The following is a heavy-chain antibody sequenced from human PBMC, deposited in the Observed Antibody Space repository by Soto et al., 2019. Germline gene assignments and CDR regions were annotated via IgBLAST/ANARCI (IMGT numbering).Heavy chain of an antibody. Sequence: QVQLVQSGAEVKKSGASVKVSCKASGYTFTSYYMHWVRQAPGQGLEWMGIINPSGGRTRYAQKFQGRVTMTRDTSTSTVYMELSSLRSXDXAVXXXXRVKVATPQVGNWFDPWGQGTLVTVSS. V-gene: IGHV1-46*01. D-gene: IGHD5-12*01. CDR2: INPSGGRT. CDR3: XRVKVATPQVGNWFDP. J-gene: IGHJ5*02. CDR1: GYTFTSYY.